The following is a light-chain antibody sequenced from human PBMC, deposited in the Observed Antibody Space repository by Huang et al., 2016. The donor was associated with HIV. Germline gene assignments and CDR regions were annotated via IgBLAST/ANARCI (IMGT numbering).Light chain of an antibody. V-gene: IGKV4-1*01. CDR1: RRVLYNSNNKNY. J-gene: IGKJ3*01. CDR3: QQFYTTPFT. Sequence: DILMTQSPDSLSVSLGERATINCKSSRRVLYNSNNKNYLAWYQHKPGQPPKLLIHWAATRESGVPDRFSGSGSGTDCTHTISSLQAEDVAVYYCQQFYTTPFTFGPGTKVDIK. CDR2: WAA.